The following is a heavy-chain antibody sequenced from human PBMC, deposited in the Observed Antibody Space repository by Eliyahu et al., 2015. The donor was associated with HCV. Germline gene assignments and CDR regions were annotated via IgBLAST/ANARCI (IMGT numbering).Heavy chain of an antibody. V-gene: IGHV3-9*01. Sequence: EVQLVESGGGLVQPXRSLXLSXAASGFTFXXYAMXWVRQAPGKGLEWVSGISWNSGSIGYADSVKGRFTISRDNAKNSLYLQMNSLRAEDTALYYCAKDIRAGSPVNLFDYWGQGTLVTVSS. CDR1: GFTFXXYA. J-gene: IGHJ4*02. CDR3: AKDIRAGSPVNLFDY. D-gene: IGHD4-17*01. CDR2: ISWNSGSI.